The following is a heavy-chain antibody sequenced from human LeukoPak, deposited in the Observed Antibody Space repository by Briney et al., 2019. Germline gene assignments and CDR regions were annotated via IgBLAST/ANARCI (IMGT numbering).Heavy chain of an antibody. V-gene: IGHV1-2*06. D-gene: IGHD3-22*01. Sequence: ASVKVSCKASGYTFTGYYMHWVRQAPGQGLEWMGRINPNSGGTNYAQKFQGRVTMTRDTSISTAYMKLSRLRSDDTAVYYCARVPMIVVVITSDFLDYWGQGTLVTVSS. CDR2: INPNSGGT. CDR1: GYTFTGYY. J-gene: IGHJ4*02. CDR3: ARVPMIVVVITSDFLDY.